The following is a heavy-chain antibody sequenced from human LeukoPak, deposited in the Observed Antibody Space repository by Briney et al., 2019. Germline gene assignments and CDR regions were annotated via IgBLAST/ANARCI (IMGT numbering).Heavy chain of an antibody. CDR3: AKDALPYYYGSGSIMGY. CDR2: IRYDGSNK. Sequence: GGSLRLSCAASGFTFSSYGMHWVRQAPGKGLEWVAFIRYDGSNKYYADSVKGRFTISRDNSKNTLYLQMNSLRAEDTAVYYCAKDALPYYYGSGSIMGYWGQGTLVTVSS. D-gene: IGHD3-10*01. V-gene: IGHV3-30*02. CDR1: GFTFSSYG. J-gene: IGHJ4*02.